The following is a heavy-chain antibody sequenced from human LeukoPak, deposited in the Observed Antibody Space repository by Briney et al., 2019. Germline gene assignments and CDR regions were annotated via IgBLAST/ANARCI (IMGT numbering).Heavy chain of an antibody. CDR1: GYTFTSYG. CDR3: TRDRDFNYFDY. CDR2: ISAYNGNT. V-gene: IGHV1-18*01. D-gene: IGHD3-3*01. Sequence: GASVKVSCKASGYTFTSYGISWVRQAPGQGLEWMGWISAYNGNTNYAQKLQGRVTMTTDTSTSTAYMELSRLRSDDTAVYYCTRDRDFNYFDYWGQGTLVTVSS. J-gene: IGHJ4*02.